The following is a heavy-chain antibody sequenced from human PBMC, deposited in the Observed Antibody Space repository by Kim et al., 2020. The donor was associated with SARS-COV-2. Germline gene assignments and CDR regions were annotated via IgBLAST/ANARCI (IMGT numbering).Heavy chain of an antibody. CDR2: AFYRGNT. D-gene: IGHD3-22*01. CDR1: GASIRSYY. Sequence: SETLSLTCSVSGASIRSYYWTWIRQAPGQGLEWIGNAFYRGNTNYNPSLRSRVTMSVDMSKNQFSLQLNSVTAADTAVYHCASPGASLDSSGYFYQLWGQGTLVSVSS. V-gene: IGHV4-59*01. CDR3: ASPGASLDSSGYFYQL. J-gene: IGHJ4*02.